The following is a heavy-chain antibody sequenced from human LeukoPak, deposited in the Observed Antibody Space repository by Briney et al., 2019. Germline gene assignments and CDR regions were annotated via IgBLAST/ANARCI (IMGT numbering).Heavy chain of an antibody. Sequence: GGSLRPSCAASGFTFSNAWMNWVRQAPGKGLEWVGRIKSKTDGGTTDYAAPVKGRFTISRDDSTNTLFLQMNSLKTEDTALYYCTRIIKSGSFDYWGQGTLVTVSS. CDR1: GFTFSNAW. V-gene: IGHV3-15*01. J-gene: IGHJ4*02. CDR2: IKSKTDGGTT. D-gene: IGHD1-26*01. CDR3: TRIIKSGSFDY.